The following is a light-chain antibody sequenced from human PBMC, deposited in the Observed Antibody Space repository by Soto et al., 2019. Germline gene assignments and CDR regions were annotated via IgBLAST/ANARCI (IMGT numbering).Light chain of an antibody. Sequence: DIQMTQSPSSLSASVGDRVTITCRASQGISNYLVWYQQKPGKVPKVLIYAPSILQSGVPSRFSGSGSGTDFTLTISSLQPEDVATYYCQNYNSAPALTFGGGTKVEIK. CDR3: QNYNSAPALT. CDR2: APS. CDR1: QGISNY. J-gene: IGKJ4*01. V-gene: IGKV1-27*01.